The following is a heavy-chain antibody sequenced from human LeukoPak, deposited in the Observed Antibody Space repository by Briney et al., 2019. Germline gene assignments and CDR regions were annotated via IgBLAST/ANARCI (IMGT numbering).Heavy chain of an antibody. J-gene: IGHJ4*02. D-gene: IGHD3-22*01. CDR2: ITGSSGYT. CDR1: GFTFSSYA. V-gene: IGHV3-23*01. Sequence: QPGGSQRLSCAASGFTFSSYAMTWVRQAPGKGLEWVSTITGSSGYTYYADSVKGRFTISRDNSKNTLFLRMNSLRAEDTAVYFCAKQSLYDSSGHFHYWGQGTLVTVSS. CDR3: AKQSLYDSSGHFHY.